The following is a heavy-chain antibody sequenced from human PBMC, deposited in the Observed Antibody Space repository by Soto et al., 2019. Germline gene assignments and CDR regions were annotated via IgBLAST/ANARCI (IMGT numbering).Heavy chain of an antibody. D-gene: IGHD3-10*01. CDR3: AKDMPHYYGSGSYYTGMDV. J-gene: IGHJ6*02. CDR2: ISWNSGSI. V-gene: IGHV3-9*01. Sequence: EVQLVESGGGLVQPGRSLRLSCAASGFTFDDYAMHWVRQAPGKGLEWVSGISWNSGSIGYADSVKGRFTISRDNAKNDLXXQMSSLRAEDTALYYCAKDMPHYYGSGSYYTGMDVWGQGTTVTVSS. CDR1: GFTFDDYA.